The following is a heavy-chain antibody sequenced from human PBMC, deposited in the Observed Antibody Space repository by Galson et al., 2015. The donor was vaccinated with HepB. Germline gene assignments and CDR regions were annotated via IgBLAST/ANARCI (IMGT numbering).Heavy chain of an antibody. CDR3: ARRRGRIFGVFADYGMDV. V-gene: IGHV3-7*01. J-gene: IGHJ6*02. Sequence: SLRLSCAASGFTFSSYWMSWVRQAPGKGLEWVANIKQDGSEKYYVDSVKGRFTISRNNAKNSVYLQMNSLRAEDTAVYFCARRRGRIFGVFADYGMDVWGPGATVSVSS. D-gene: IGHD3-3*01. CDR2: IKQDGSEK. CDR1: GFTFSSYW.